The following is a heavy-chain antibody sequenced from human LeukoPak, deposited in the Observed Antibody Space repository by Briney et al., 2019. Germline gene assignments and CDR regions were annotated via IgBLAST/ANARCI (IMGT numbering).Heavy chain of an antibody. CDR2: IKQDGSEK. J-gene: IGHJ6*03. CDR1: GFTFSSYW. V-gene: IGHV3-7*01. Sequence: GGSVRLSCAASGFTFSSYWMSWVRQAPGKGLEWVANIKQDGSEKYYVDSVKGRFTISRDNAKNSLYLQMNSLRAEDTAVYYCAGDRDSSTSYMDVWGKGTTVTVSS. D-gene: IGHD2-2*01. CDR3: AGDRDSSTSYMDV.